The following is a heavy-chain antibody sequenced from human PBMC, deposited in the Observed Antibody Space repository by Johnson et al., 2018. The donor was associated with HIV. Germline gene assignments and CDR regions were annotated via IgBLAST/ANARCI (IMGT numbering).Heavy chain of an antibody. CDR3: RSRGTTDDAFDF. Sequence: VQLVESGGGLVQPGRSLRLSCKTSGFTFGNYAINWVRQAPGKGLEWIGFIRSKNYGGTTKYAESVTGRFTISRDDSKSIAYLEMNSLKIEDTAMYYCRSRGTTDDAFDFWGQGTMVTVSS. CDR2: IRSKNYGGTT. CDR1: GFTFGNYA. D-gene: IGHD1-7*01. V-gene: IGHV3-49*04. J-gene: IGHJ3*01.